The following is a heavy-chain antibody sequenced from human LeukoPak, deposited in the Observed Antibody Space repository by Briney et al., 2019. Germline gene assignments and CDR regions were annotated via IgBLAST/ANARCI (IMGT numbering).Heavy chain of an antibody. Sequence: PGGSLRLSCAASGFTFSSYGMHWVRQAPGKGLEWVAFIRYDGSNKYYADSVKGRFTISRDNSKNTLYLQMNSLRAEDTAVYYCAKDLSMVRSRLENFDYWGQGTLVTVSS. J-gene: IGHJ4*02. CDR2: IRYDGSNK. CDR3: AKDLSMVRSRLENFDY. CDR1: GFTFSSYG. V-gene: IGHV3-30*02. D-gene: IGHD5-18*01.